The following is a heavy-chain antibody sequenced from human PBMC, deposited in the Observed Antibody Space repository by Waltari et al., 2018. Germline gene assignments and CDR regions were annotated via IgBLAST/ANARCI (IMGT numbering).Heavy chain of an antibody. CDR2: FFYSGTT. CDR1: GGLLTSHRCY. Sequence: QLQLQESGPGLVKPPETLSPTCQVSGGLLTSHRCYWGWTRQPPGKGLEWIGSFFYSGTTNYNPSLKSRVTTFVDTSKNHFSLKLSSVTAADTATYYCSRQRWGQFDAFDIWGLGTMVTVSS. V-gene: IGHV4-39*01. D-gene: IGHD3-16*01. CDR3: SRQRWGQFDAFDI. J-gene: IGHJ3*02.